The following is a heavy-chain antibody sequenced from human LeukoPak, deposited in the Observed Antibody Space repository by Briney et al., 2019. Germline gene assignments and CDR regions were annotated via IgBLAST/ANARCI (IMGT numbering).Heavy chain of an antibody. Sequence: GGSLTLSCAASGFTFSVYWIYWVRQAPGKGLVWVSRVSGDGNRSTYADSVKGRFTISRDNAKNTVYLQMNSLRAEDTAVYYCARTYCGGDCYGYFQHWGQGTLVTVSS. D-gene: IGHD2-21*02. CDR3: ARTYCGGDCYGYFQH. V-gene: IGHV3-74*01. CDR2: VSGDGNRS. J-gene: IGHJ1*01. CDR1: GFTFSVYW.